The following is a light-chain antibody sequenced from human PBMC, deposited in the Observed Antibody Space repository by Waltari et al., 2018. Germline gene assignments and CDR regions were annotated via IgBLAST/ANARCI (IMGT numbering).Light chain of an antibody. CDR2: DVT. Sequence: SALTQPRSVSGSPGQSVTISCTGTTNALGSCNYVSWYQQHPGKAPKLIILDVTKRPSGVPARLSGSKSGNTASLTISGLRAEDEAEYYCCSYAGSYTWVFGGGTKLTVV. V-gene: IGLV2-11*01. CDR3: CSYAGSYTWV. CDR1: TNALGSCNY. J-gene: IGLJ3*02.